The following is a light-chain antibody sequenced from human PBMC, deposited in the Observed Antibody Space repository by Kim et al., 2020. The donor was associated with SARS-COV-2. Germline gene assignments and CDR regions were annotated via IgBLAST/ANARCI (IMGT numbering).Light chain of an antibody. CDR1: QDIGIH. CDR3: QHYHSLPIT. V-gene: IGKV1-33*01. J-gene: IGKJ5*01. Sequence: GARVAISCQGRQDIGIHLNWYQHKSGKTPKLLIFDASNLDVGVPSRFRGSGSGTDFTFIINNLQPEDFATYYCQHYHSLPITFGQGTRLEIK. CDR2: DAS.